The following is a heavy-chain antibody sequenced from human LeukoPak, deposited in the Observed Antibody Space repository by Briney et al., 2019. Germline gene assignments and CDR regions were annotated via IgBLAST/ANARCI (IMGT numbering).Heavy chain of an antibody. CDR2: INPNSGGT. V-gene: IGHV1-2*02. Sequence: ASVKVSCKASGYTFTGYYMHWVRQAPGQGLEWMGWINPNSGGTNYAQEFQGRVTMTRDTSISTAYMEPSRLRSDDTAVYYCAKTYYYGSGSSTPIDYWGQGTLVTVSS. CDR3: AKTYYYGSGSSTPIDY. J-gene: IGHJ4*02. D-gene: IGHD3-10*01. CDR1: GYTFTGYY.